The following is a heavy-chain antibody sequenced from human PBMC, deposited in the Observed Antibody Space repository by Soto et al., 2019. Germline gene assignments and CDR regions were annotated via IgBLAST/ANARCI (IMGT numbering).Heavy chain of an antibody. J-gene: IGHJ5*02. CDR3: ASGRVTTPWYNWFDP. CDR2: ITDSGYTS. V-gene: IGHV3-23*01. D-gene: IGHD4-17*01. Sequence: GGSLRLSCSASGFTFSIFVMSWFRQAPGKGLEWVADITDSGYTSKEADSVKGRFTISRDNSKNTLYLQMNSLRAEDTAVYYCASGRVTTPWYNWFDPWGQGTLVTVSS. CDR1: GFTFSIFV.